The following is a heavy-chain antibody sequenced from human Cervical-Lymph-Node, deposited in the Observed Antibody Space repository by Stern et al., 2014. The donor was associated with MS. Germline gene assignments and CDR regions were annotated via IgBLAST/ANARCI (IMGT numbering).Heavy chain of an antibody. CDR2: VYWDDTD. D-gene: IGHD7-27*01. V-gene: IGHV2-5*02. CDR1: DFSLSTRGAG. Sequence: QVTLRESGPTLVKPTQTLTLTCSLSDFSLSTRGAGVGWVRQPPGKALEWLALVYWDDTDFYRPALKNRHTITRESSKNQVVLTMTNMDPVDTATYYCAVSSTGDGYFDHWGQGALVTVSS. CDR3: AVSSTGDGYFDH. J-gene: IGHJ4*02.